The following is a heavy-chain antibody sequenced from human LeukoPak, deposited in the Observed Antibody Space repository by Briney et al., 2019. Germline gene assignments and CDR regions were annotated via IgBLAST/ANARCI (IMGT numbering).Heavy chain of an antibody. D-gene: IGHD3-3*01. CDR2: FDPEDGET. CDR3: ATDRITIFGVVIDYYGMDV. V-gene: IGHV1-24*01. Sequence: ASVKVSCKVSGYTLTELSMHWVRQAPGKGLEWMGGFDPEDGETIYAQKFQGRVTMTGDTSTDTAYMELSSLRSEDTAVYYCATDRITIFGVVIDYYGMDVWGQGTTVTVSS. J-gene: IGHJ6*02. CDR1: GYTLTELS.